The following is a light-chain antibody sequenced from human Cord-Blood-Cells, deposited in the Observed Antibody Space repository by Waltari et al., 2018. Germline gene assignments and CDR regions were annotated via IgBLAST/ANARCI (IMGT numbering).Light chain of an antibody. V-gene: IGKV3-11*01. Sequence: IVLTQSPANLSLSPGERATLSCRASQSVSSYLACYQQKPGQAPRLLIYDASNRATGIPARFSGSGSGTDFTLTISSLEPEDFAVYYCQQRSNWPPLTFGGGTKVEIK. J-gene: IGKJ4*01. CDR3: QQRSNWPPLT. CDR2: DAS. CDR1: QSVSSY.